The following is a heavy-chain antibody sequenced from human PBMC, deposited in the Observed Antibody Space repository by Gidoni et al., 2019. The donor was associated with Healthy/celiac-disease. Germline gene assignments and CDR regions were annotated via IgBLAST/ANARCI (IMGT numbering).Heavy chain of an antibody. J-gene: IGHJ4*02. Sequence: QVQLVESGGGVVQPGGSLRLSCAASGFTFSSYGMHWVRQAPGKGLEWVAVISYDGSNKYYADSVKGRFTISRDNSKNTLYLQMNSLRAEDTAVYYCAKDLGGWYFDYWGQGTLVTVSS. CDR1: GFTFSSYG. CDR3: AKDLGGWYFDY. CDR2: ISYDGSNK. V-gene: IGHV3-30*18. D-gene: IGHD6-19*01.